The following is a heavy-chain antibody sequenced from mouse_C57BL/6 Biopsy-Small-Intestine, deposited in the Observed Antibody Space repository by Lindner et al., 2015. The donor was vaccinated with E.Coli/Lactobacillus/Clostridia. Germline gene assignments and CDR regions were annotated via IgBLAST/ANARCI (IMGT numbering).Heavy chain of an antibody. V-gene: IGHV14-2*02. D-gene: IGHD2-4*01. Sequence: SVKVSCKISGGSFKNFAINWVRQALGQGLVWMGRIVPLVSSPTYAQEFQDRITITADVSTSTAYLELSSLRSEDTADYFCARVRVSSYDSSDYPFFYWGQGTLVTVSS. CDR3: ARVRVSSYDSSDYPFFY. CDR2: IVPLVSSP. J-gene: IGHJ4*01. CDR1: GGSFKNFA.